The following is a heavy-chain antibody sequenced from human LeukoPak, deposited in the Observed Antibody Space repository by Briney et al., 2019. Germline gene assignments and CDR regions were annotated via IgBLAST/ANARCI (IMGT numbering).Heavy chain of an antibody. CDR3: AKSTAIGTYYYYGMDV. CDR1: GFTFRNFA. D-gene: IGHD2-21*02. V-gene: IGHV3-30*18. CDR2: ISYDGSNK. Sequence: GGSLRLSCSASGFTFRNFAISWVRQAPGKGLEWVAVISYDGSNKYYADSVKGRFTISRDNSKNTLYLQMNSLRAEDTAVYYCAKSTAIGTYYYYGMDVWGQGTTVTVSS. J-gene: IGHJ6*02.